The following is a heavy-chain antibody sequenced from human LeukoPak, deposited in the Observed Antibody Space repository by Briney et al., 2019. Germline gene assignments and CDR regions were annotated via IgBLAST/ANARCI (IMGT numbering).Heavy chain of an antibody. CDR2: IYSGGST. CDR3: ARDPWGEGDMDV. CDR1: GFTVSSNY. J-gene: IGHJ6*03. D-gene: IGHD3-16*01. V-gene: IGHV3-53*01. Sequence: PGGSLRLSCAASGFTVSSNYMSWVRQDPGKGLEWVSVIYSGGSTYYADSVKGRFTISRDNSKSTLYIQMNSLRAEDTAVYYCARDPWGEGDMDVWGKGHTVTVSS.